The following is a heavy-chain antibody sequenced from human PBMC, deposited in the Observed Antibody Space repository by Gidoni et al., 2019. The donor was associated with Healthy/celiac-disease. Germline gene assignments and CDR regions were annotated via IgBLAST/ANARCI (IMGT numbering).Heavy chain of an antibody. CDR2: ISYDGSNK. D-gene: IGHD4-17*01. V-gene: IGHV3-30*03. Sequence: QVQLVESGGGVVQPGRSLRLSCAASGFTFSSYGMHWVRQAPGKGLEWVAVISYDGSNKYYADSVKGRFTISRDNSKNTLYLQMNSLRAEDTAVYYCARLPIPTVTRDYWGQGTLVTVSS. CDR3: ARLPIPTVTRDY. CDR1: GFTFSSYG. J-gene: IGHJ4*02.